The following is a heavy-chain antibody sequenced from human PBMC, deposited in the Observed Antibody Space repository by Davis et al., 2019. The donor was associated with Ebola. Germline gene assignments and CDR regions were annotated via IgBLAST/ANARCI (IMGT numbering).Heavy chain of an antibody. Sequence: MPSETLSLTCSVNSGSFSGFFWNWIRQSPGKGLEWIGEIDHSGDTTYNPSLRSRVTISLDASKNQSFLKMSSVTAADTSLYFCARSSVVVSATFDYWGQGNLVTVSS. D-gene: IGHD2-21*02. CDR2: IDHSGDT. CDR3: ARSSVVVSATFDY. V-gene: IGHV4-34*01. CDR1: SGSFSGFF. J-gene: IGHJ4*02.